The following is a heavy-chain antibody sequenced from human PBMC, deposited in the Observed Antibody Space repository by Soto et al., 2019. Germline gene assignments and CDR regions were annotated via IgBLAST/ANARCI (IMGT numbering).Heavy chain of an antibody. Sequence: PGGSLRLSCAASGFTFSIYSMNWVRQAPGKGLEWVSYIMPGSSHIFYADSVKGRFTISRDNAKNSLYLQMNSLRAEDTAVYYCATDLAGTYWGQGTLVTVSS. CDR2: IMPGSSHI. CDR3: ATDLAGTY. V-gene: IGHV3-21*05. D-gene: IGHD1-1*01. J-gene: IGHJ4*02. CDR1: GFTFSIYS.